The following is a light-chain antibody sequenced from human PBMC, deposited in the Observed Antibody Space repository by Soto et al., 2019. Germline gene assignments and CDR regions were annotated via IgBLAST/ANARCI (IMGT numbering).Light chain of an antibody. J-gene: IGLJ1*01. V-gene: IGLV2-14*01. Sequence: QSVLTQPASVPGSPGQPIAISCTGTSSDVGGYNYVSWYQQHPGKAPKLLISEVSNRPSGVSDRFSGSKSGNTASLTISGLQTEDEADYYCSSFTSTYTFVFGGGTKVTVL. CDR3: SSFTSTYTFV. CDR1: SSDVGGYNY. CDR2: EVS.